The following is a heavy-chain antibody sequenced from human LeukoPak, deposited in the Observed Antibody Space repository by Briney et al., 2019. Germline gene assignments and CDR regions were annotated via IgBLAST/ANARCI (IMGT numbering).Heavy chain of an antibody. D-gene: IGHD3-10*01. CDR3: ARDGGLYYYGSGSYY. Sequence: GGPLRLSCAASGFSFSNYVMHCVRQAPGKGREGLAVIWYDGSKNYYSDSVKGRFTISRENYKDTLYLQMKGLRAEDTAVYYCARDGGLYYYGSGSYYWGQGTLVTVSS. V-gene: IGHV3-33*01. CDR2: IWYDGSKN. CDR1: GFSFSNYV. J-gene: IGHJ4*02.